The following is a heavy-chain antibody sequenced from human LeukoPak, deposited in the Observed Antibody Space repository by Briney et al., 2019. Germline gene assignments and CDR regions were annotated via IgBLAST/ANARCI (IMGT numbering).Heavy chain of an antibody. CDR2: IIPIFGTA. D-gene: IGHD2-2*02. J-gene: IGHJ6*03. CDR3: ARGDIVVVPAAIDYYYYMDV. V-gene: IGHV1-69*05. CDR1: GGTFSSYA. Sequence: SVKVSCKASGGTFSSYAISWVRQAPGQGLEWMGGIIPIFGTANYAQKFQGRVTITTDESTSTAYMELSSLRSEDTAVYYSARGDIVVVPAAIDYYYYMDVWGKGTTVTVSS.